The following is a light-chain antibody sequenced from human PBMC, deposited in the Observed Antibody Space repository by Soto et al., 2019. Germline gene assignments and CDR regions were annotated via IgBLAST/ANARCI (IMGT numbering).Light chain of an antibody. Sequence: EIVMTQSPATLSVSPGERATLSCRASQSLSDNLAWYQQKPGQAPRPLVYVASTMATGIPARFSGSGSGTEFTLTINSLQSEDSAVYYCQQYKIWPPFTFGPGTKVDI. CDR1: QSLSDN. J-gene: IGKJ3*01. V-gene: IGKV3-15*01. CDR2: VAS. CDR3: QQYKIWPPFT.